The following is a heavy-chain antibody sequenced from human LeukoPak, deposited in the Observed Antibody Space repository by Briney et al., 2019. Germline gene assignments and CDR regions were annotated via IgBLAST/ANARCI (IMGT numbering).Heavy chain of an antibody. J-gene: IGHJ4*02. CDR3: ARDLRYCSSTSCSYEYFDY. CDR1: GGTFSSYA. Sequence: ASVKVSCKASGGTFSSYAISWVRQAPGQGLEWMGGIIPIFGTANYAQKFQGRVTITADESTSTAYMELSSLRSEDTAVYYCARDLRYCSSTSCSYEYFDYWGQGTLVTVSS. D-gene: IGHD2-2*01. V-gene: IGHV1-69*13. CDR2: IIPIFGTA.